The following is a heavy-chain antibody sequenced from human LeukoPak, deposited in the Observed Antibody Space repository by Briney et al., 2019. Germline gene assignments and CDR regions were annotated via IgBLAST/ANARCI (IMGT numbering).Heavy chain of an antibody. CDR3: AMGTYFDY. CDR1: RLSFTTYA. D-gene: IGHD7-27*01. Sequence: QPGGSLRLSCAASRLSFTTYAMTRVRQAPGKGLEWVSTISDSDGSTFYADSVKGRFTISRDSSKHTAFLQMKSLRAEDTAIYFCAMGTYFDYWGQGTLVTVS. CDR2: ISDSDGST. J-gene: IGHJ4*02. V-gene: IGHV3-23*01.